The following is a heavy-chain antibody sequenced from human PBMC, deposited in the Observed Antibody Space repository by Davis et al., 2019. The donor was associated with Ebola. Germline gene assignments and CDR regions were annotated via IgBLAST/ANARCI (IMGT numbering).Heavy chain of an antibody. V-gene: IGHV1-46*01. D-gene: IGHD3-10*01. J-gene: IGHJ6*02. CDR2: INPSGGST. Sequence: ASVKVSCKASGYTFTSYYMHWVRQAPGQGLEWMGIINPSGGSTSYAQKFQGRVTMTRDTSTSTVYMELSSLRSEDTAVYYCAREGSGSYGATWYYGMDVWGQGTTVTVSS. CDR1: GYTFTSYY. CDR3: AREGSGSYGATWYYGMDV.